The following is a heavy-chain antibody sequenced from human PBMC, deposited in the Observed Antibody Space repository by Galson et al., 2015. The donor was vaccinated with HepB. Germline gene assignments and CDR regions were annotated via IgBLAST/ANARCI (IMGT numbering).Heavy chain of an antibody. V-gene: IGHV3-23*01. CDR2: ISGSGGST. CDR1: GFTFSSYA. Sequence: SLRLSCAASGFTFSSYAMSWVRQAPGKGLEWVSAISGSGGSTYYADSVKGRFTISRDNSKNTLYLQMNSLRAEDTAVYYCAKELTYYYDSSGYYFSDAFDIWGQGTMVTVSS. CDR3: AKELTYYYDSSGYYFSDAFDI. J-gene: IGHJ3*02. D-gene: IGHD3-22*01.